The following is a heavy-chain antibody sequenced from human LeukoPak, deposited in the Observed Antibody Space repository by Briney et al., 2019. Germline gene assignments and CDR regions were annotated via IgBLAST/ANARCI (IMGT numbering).Heavy chain of an antibody. CDR2: IQYDGSNK. CDR1: GFTFSRYN. V-gene: IGHV3-30*02. CDR3: ARSLTMVRAYDY. Sequence: GGSLRLSCATSGFTFSRYNMHWVRQAPGKGLEWVTFIQYDGSNKYYADSVKGRFTISRDNSKNTVYLQMNSLRTEDTAVYYCARSLTMVRAYDYWGQGTLVTVSS. J-gene: IGHJ4*02. D-gene: IGHD3-10*01.